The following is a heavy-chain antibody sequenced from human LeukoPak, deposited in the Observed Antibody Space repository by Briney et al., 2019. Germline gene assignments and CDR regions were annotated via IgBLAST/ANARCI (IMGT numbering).Heavy chain of an antibody. Sequence: GGSLRLSCAASGFTFSSYSMNWVRQAPGKGLEWVSYISSSSSTIYYADSVKGRFTISRDNAKNSLYLQMNSLRAEDTAVYYCARDREIATTLDAFDIWGQGTMVTVSS. V-gene: IGHV3-48*01. CDR3: ARDREIATTLDAFDI. D-gene: IGHD5-24*01. CDR2: ISSSSSTI. CDR1: GFTFSSYS. J-gene: IGHJ3*02.